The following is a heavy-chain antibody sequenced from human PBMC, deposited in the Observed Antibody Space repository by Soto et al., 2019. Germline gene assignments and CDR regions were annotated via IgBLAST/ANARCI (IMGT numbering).Heavy chain of an antibody. D-gene: IGHD3-10*01. J-gene: IGHJ2*01. CDR1: GGTFSSYV. CDR2: IIPIFGTA. V-gene: IGHV1-69*13. Sequence: SVKVSCKASGGTFSSYVISGLRQAPGQGLEWMGGIIPIFGTANYAQKFQGRVTITADESTSTAYMELSSLRSEDTAVYYCARVRLLWFGEPATSDWYFDLWGRGTLVTVSS. CDR3: ARVRLLWFGEPATSDWYFDL.